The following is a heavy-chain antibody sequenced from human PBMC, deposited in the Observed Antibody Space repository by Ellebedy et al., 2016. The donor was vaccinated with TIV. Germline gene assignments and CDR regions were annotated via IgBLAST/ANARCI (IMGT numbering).Heavy chain of an antibody. V-gene: IGHV4-59*01. CDR3: AGDRGWFGEFQNYYYGMDV. D-gene: IGHD3-10*01. CDR2: IYYSGST. CDR1: GGSISSYY. J-gene: IGHJ6*02. Sequence: SETLSLXCTVSGGSISSYYWSWIRQPPGKGLEWIGYIYYSGSTNYNPSLKSRVTISVDTSKNQFSLKLSSVTAADTAVYYCAGDRGWFGEFQNYYYGMDVWGQGTTVTVSS.